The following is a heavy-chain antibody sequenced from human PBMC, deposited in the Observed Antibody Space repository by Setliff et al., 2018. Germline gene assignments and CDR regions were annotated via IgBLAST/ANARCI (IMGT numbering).Heavy chain of an antibody. Sequence: PGGSLRLSCAASGFTFSSHWMAWVRQAPGKGLEWVANINHDGSEKYSVDSVKGRFTISRDTAKNSLSLQMNSLRAEDTAVYYCARTCSGSGCYAGLESWGQGTPVTVSS. CDR1: GFTFSSHW. D-gene: IGHD2-15*01. CDR2: INHDGSEK. V-gene: IGHV3-7*01. J-gene: IGHJ4*02. CDR3: ARTCSGSGCYAGLES.